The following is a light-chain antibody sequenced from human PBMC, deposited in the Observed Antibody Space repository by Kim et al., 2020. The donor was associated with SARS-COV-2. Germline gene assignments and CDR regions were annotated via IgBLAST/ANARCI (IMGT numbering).Light chain of an antibody. CDR2: QAS. V-gene: IGKV1-5*03. J-gene: IGKJ4*01. Sequence: DIQMTQSPSTLSAFVGNRVTITCRASQSVDSWLAWYQQQPGKAPKLLIYQASKLASGVPSRFSGSGSGTDFTLTISNLQPDDFATYYCQQYNSYSPLTFGGGTKVDIK. CDR1: QSVDSW. CDR3: QQYNSYSPLT.